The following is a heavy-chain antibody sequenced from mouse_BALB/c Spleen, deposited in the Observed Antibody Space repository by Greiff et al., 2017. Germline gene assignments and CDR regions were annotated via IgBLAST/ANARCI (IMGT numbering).Heavy chain of an antibody. CDR3: ARYLYAMDY. V-gene: IGHV1-9*01. Sequence: QVQLQQSGAELMKPGASVKISCKATGYTFSSYWIEWVKQRPGHGLEWIGEILPGSGSTNYNEKFKGKATFTADTSSNTAYMQLSSLTSEYSAVYYCARYLYAMDYWGQGTSVTVSS. CDR2: ILPGSGST. D-gene: IGHD5-1*01. CDR1: GYTFSSYW. J-gene: IGHJ4*01.